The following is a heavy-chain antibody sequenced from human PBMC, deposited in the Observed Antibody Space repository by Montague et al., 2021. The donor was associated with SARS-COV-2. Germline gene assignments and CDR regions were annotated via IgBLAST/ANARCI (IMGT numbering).Heavy chain of an antibody. Sequence: SETLSLTCTVSGGSISGYYWSWLRQSAGKGLEWIGRIYNSGSTSYNPSLKSRVIMSVDTSKNQFSLKLSSVTAADTAVYYCVRDQGRSNWNYPDYWGQGTLVTVSS. J-gene: IGHJ4*02. CDR3: VRDQGRSNWNYPDY. CDR2: IYNSGST. V-gene: IGHV4-4*07. D-gene: IGHD1-20*01. CDR1: GGSISGYY.